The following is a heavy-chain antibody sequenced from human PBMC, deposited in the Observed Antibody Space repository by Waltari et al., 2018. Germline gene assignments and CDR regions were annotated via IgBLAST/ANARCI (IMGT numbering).Heavy chain of an antibody. V-gene: IGHV1-8*01. J-gene: IGHJ6*03. CDR2: MNPNSGNT. CDR1: GYTFTSYD. D-gene: IGHD3-10*01. Sequence: QVQLVQSGAEVKKPGASVKVSCKASGYTFTSYDINWVRQATGQGLEWTGWMNPNSGNTGYEQKFQGRVTITTDESTSTAYMELSSLRSEDTAVYYCAKTSGGDYYYYYYMDVWGKGTTVTVSS. CDR3: AKTSGGDYYYYYYMDV.